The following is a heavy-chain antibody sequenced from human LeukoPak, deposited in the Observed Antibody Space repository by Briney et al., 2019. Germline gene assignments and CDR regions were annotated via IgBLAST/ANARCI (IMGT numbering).Heavy chain of an antibody. J-gene: IGHJ4*02. D-gene: IGHD1-1*01. Sequence: SETLSLTCAVYGGSFSGYYWSWIRQPPGKELEWIGNIYYSGTTYTYYNPSLKSRVTMSEDTSKNYFSLRLRYVTAADTAVYYCARQGELEVFDYWGQGILVTVSS. CDR2: IYYSGTTYT. V-gene: IGHV4-34*10. CDR1: GGSFSGYY. CDR3: ARQGELEVFDY.